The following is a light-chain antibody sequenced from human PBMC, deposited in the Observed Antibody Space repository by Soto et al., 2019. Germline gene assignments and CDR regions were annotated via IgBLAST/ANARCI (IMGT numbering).Light chain of an antibody. CDR3: CSYAGGTSVV. V-gene: IGLV2-23*01. CDR2: ADV. J-gene: IGLJ2*01. Sequence: QSALTQPASVSGSLGQSITISCTGTSSDVGTYKLVSWYQQHPGKAPQLVIFADVERPSGVSNRFSGSKSGNTASLTISGLQTEDEADYYCCSYAGGTSVVFGGGTKVTVL. CDR1: SSDVGTYKL.